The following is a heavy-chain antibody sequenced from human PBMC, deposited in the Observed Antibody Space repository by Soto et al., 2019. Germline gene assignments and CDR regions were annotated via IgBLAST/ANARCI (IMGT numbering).Heavy chain of an antibody. V-gene: IGHV3-23*01. CDR2: ITSTSGNT. J-gene: IGHJ4*02. CDR3: TKPDSWNSDVRFDF. D-gene: IGHD1-7*01. Sequence: EVQLLESGGSLVQPGGSLRLSCAASGFTFSTYAMSWVRQVPGKGLEWVSSITSTSGNTYYADSVKGRFTISRDNPKNTLYLQMSSLRADDTAVYYCTKPDSWNSDVRFDFWGQGTLVTVSS. CDR1: GFTFSTYA.